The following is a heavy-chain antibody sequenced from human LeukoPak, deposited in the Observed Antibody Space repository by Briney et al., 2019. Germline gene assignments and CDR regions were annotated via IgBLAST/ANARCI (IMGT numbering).Heavy chain of an antibody. Sequence: GASVKVSCKASGYTFNKYGISWVRQAPGQGLEWMGWISCYNGDTRYTQKFKGRVTMTTDTSTSTVHMELRSLRSDDTAVYYCARDPTNTSGYRVYHDYWGQGALVTVSS. CDR1: GYTFNKYG. D-gene: IGHD5/OR15-5a*01. CDR2: ISCYNGDT. J-gene: IGHJ4*02. V-gene: IGHV1-18*01. CDR3: ARDPTNTSGYRVYHDY.